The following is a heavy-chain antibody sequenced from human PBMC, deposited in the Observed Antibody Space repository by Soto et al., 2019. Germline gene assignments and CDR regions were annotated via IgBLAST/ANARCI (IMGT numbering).Heavy chain of an antibody. D-gene: IGHD3-16*02. CDR3: TVHSWDYIWGSYRFFDY. CDR1: GFTFGDYA. Sequence: GGSLRLSCTASGFTFGDYAMSWFRQAPGKGLEWVGFIRSKAYGGTTEYAASVKGRFTISRDDSKSIAYLQMNSLKTEDTAVYYCTVHSWDYIWGSYRFFDYWGQGTLVTVSS. J-gene: IGHJ4*02. V-gene: IGHV3-49*03. CDR2: IRSKAYGGTT.